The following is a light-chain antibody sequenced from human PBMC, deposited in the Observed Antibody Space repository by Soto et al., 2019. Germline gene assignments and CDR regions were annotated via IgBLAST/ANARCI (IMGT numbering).Light chain of an antibody. CDR3: QQYNNWPLT. CDR2: DAS. Sequence: EIEMTQSPATLSVSPGERATLSCRASQSITGNLTWYQQKPGQAPRLLIYDASTRATGIPARFSGSGSGTEFTLTISSLQSEDFAVYYCQQYNNWPLTFGGGTKVDI. CDR1: QSITGN. V-gene: IGKV3-15*01. J-gene: IGKJ4*01.